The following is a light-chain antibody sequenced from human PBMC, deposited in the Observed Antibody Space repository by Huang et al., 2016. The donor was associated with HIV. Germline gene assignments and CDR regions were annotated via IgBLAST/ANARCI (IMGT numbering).Light chain of an antibody. CDR2: GAS. J-gene: IGKJ1*01. CDR3: QQYNNWPPWT. Sequence: EIVMTQSPATLSVSPGERSTLSCRAGQSVSSNLAWYQQKPGQAPRLLIYGASTRANGSPTRFSGSGAGTEFTLTISSLQSEDFAVYYCQQYNNWPPWTFGQGTKVEIK. CDR1: QSVSSN. V-gene: IGKV3-15*01.